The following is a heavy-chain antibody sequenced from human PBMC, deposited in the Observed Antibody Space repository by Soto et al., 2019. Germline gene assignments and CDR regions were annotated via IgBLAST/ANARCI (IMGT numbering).Heavy chain of an antibody. CDR1: GASISSSGYT. CDR3: ARDSGLGGFDP. D-gene: IGHD3-9*01. V-gene: IGHV4-30-2*01. Sequence: LQLQGSGSGLVKPSQTLSLTCVVSGASISSSGYTWSWIRQPPGKGLEWIGYIYHSGSTYYNPSLKSRVTISVDKSKNQFSLNLTSVTAADTAVYYCARDSGLGGFDPWGQGTLVTVSS. CDR2: IYHSGST. J-gene: IGHJ5*02.